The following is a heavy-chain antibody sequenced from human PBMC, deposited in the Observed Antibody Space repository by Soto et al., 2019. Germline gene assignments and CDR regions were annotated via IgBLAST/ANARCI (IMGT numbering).Heavy chain of an antibody. CDR3: ARERMVPAGPLYYFDY. D-gene: IGHD2-2*01. V-gene: IGHV4-34*02. CDR2: INHNGLT. J-gene: IGHJ4*02. CDR1: DGSFSGYY. Sequence: QVQIQKWGAXLLKPAETLSLTCGVYDGSFSGYYWSWIRQARGKGLEWIGEINHNGLTNYAPSLKSRVAISVDMSKNKFSLRLTSVTAADTAVYYCARERMVPAGPLYYFDYWGQGTLVTVSS.